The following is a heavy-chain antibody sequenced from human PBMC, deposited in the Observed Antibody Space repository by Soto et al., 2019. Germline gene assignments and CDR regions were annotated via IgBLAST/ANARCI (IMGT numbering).Heavy chain of an antibody. D-gene: IGHD6-13*01. CDR1: GFTFSSYG. CDR3: AQVIAAAVHYFDY. CDR2: IWYDGSNK. Sequence: PGGSLRRSCAASGFTFSSYGVHWVRQAPGKGLELVAVIWYDGSNKYYADSVKGRFNISRDNSKNTLYLQMNSLRAEDTAVYYCAQVIAAAVHYFDYWGQGTMVTVSS. J-gene: IGHJ4*02. V-gene: IGHV3-33*06.